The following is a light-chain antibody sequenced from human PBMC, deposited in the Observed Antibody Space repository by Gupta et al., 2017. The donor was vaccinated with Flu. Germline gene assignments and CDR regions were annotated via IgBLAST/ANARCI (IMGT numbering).Light chain of an antibody. V-gene: IGLV2-11*01. CDR1: SSDVGGYNY. Sequence: HSAPPQPRSLSASRGHSFAISCTGTSSDVGGYNYVSWYQQHPGKAPKLMIYDVNNRPSGVPDRFSGSKSGNTASLTISGLQAEDEADYYCFSYAGSNTYVFGSGTKVTVL. CDR3: FSYAGSNTYV. J-gene: IGLJ1*01. CDR2: DVN.